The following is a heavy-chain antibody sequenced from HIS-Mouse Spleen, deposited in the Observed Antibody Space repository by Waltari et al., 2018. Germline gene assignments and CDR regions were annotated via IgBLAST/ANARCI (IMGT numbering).Heavy chain of an antibody. CDR3: AKDKHHAFDY. CDR1: SCTLSSYG. Sequence: QVQLVEFGGGVVQPGRSVGLACAAFSCTLSSYGMHWVRRASGKGLEWVAVISYDGSNKYYADSVKCRFTISRDNSKNTLYLQMNSLRAEDTAVYYCAKDKHHAFDYWGQGTLVTVSS. CDR2: ISYDGSNK. J-gene: IGHJ4*02. V-gene: IGHV3-30*18.